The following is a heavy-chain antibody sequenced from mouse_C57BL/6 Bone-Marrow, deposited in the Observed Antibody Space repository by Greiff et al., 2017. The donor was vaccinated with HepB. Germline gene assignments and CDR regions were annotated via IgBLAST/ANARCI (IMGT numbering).Heavy chain of an antibody. J-gene: IGHJ4*01. CDR2: SRNKANDYTT. CDR1: GFTFSDFY. CDR3: ARDALDYAMDY. V-gene: IGHV7-1*01. Sequence: EVMLVESGGGLVQSGRSLRLSCATSGFTFSDFYMEWVRQAPGKGLEWIAASRNKANDYTTEYSASVKGRFIVSRDTSQSILYLQMNALRAEDTAIYYCARDALDYAMDYWGQGTSVTVSS.